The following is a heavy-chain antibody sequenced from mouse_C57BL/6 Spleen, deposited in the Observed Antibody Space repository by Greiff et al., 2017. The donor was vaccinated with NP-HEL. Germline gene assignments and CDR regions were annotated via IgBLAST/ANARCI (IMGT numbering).Heavy chain of an antibody. CDR1: GYTFTDYN. Sequence: EVQLQQSGPELVKPGASVKMSCKASGYTFTDYNMHWVKQSHGKSLEWIGYINPNNGGTSYNQKFKGKATLTVNKSSSTAYMELRSLTSEDSAVYYCAYYYGSSNWYFDVWGTGTTVTVSS. CDR2: INPNNGGT. J-gene: IGHJ1*03. D-gene: IGHD1-1*01. V-gene: IGHV1-22*01. CDR3: AYYYGSSNWYFDV.